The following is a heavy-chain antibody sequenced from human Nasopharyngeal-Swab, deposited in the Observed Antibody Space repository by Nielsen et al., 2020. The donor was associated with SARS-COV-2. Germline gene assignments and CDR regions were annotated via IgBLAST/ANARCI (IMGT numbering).Heavy chain of an antibody. V-gene: IGHV3-23*01. CDR3: AKERTIFGVVIPSYDY. Sequence: GGSLRLSCVASGFTFSTYAMSWVRQAPGKGLEWVSAISGSGGYTFYADSVKGRFTISRDNSKNTLYLQMNSLRAEDTAVYYCAKERTIFGVVIPSYDYWGQGTLVTASS. J-gene: IGHJ4*02. CDR2: ISGSGGYT. D-gene: IGHD3-3*01. CDR1: GFTFSTYA.